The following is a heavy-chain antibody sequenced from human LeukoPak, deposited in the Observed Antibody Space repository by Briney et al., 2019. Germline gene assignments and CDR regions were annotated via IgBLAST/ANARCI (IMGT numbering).Heavy chain of an antibody. Sequence: GGSLRLSCAASGFTFSSYGMHWVRQAPGKGLEWVAVISYDGSNKYYADSVKGRFTISRDNSKNTLYLQMNSLRAEDTAVYYCARDRVDVLLWFRESEYYFDYWGQGTLVTVSS. J-gene: IGHJ4*02. CDR3: ARDRVDVLLWFRESEYYFDY. CDR1: GFTFSSYG. V-gene: IGHV3-30*03. CDR2: ISYDGSNK. D-gene: IGHD3-10*01.